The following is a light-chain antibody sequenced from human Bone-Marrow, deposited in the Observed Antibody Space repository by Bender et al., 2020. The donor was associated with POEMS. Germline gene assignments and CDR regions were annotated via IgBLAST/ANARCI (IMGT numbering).Light chain of an antibody. CDR3: SSYAGSISYV. Sequence: QSALTQPASVSAYPGQSITISCTGTSRDIGGYDYVSWYQQYPGKVPKLIIYDVTNRPSGVPDRFSGSKSGNTASLTVSGLQAEDGADYYCSSYAGSISYVFGTGTKVTVL. J-gene: IGLJ1*01. V-gene: IGLV2-8*01. CDR2: DVT. CDR1: SRDIGGYDY.